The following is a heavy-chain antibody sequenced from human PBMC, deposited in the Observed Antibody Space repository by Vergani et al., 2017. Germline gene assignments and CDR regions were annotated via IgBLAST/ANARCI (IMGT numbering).Heavy chain of an antibody. Sequence: QVQLVQSGAEVKKPGASVKVSCRASGYTFTRYYIHWVRQAPGQGLEWMGIINPSGGSTDYAQKFQARVTMSRDTSTNTVYMELSSLRYEYTAVYYCVRDREAGRTTPAHGKFGDDWYFDLWGRGTLVTVSS. D-gene: IGHD4-17*01. J-gene: IGHJ2*01. CDR2: INPSGGST. CDR3: VRDREAGRTTPAHGKFGDDWYFDL. V-gene: IGHV1-46*03. CDR1: GYTFTRYY.